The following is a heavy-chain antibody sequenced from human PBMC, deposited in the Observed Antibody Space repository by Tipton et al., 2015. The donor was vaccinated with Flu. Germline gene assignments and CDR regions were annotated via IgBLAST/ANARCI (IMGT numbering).Heavy chain of an antibody. J-gene: IGHJ4*02. CDR2: IYYIGST. CDR1: GGPITSGADY. D-gene: IGHD3-22*01. V-gene: IGHV4-31*03. CDR3: ARADNSGYYGWPYYFDY. Sequence: TLSLTCTVSGGPITSGADYWSWIRQHPGKGLEWIGHIYYIGSTNYNPSLKSRVTISMDTSKNQFSLKLSSMTAADTAVYYCARADNSGYYGWPYYFDYWGQGALVTVSS.